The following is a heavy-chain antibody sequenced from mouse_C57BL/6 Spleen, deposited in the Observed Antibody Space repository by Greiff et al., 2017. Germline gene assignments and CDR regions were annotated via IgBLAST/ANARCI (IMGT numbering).Heavy chain of an antibody. CDR3: AREITTVVATDY. J-gene: IGHJ2*01. D-gene: IGHD1-1*01. CDR2: IYPGSGST. V-gene: IGHV1-55*01. CDR1: GYTFTSYW. Sequence: VQLQQSGAELVKPGASVKMSCKASGYTFTSYWITWVKQRPGQGLEWIGDIYPGSGSTNYNEKFKSKATLTVDTSSSTAYMQLSSLTSEDSAVYYGAREITTVVATDYWGQGTTLTVSS.